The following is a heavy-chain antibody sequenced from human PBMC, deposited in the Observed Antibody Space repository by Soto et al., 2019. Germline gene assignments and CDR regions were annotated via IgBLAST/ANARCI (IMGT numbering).Heavy chain of an antibody. V-gene: IGHV1-3*01. CDR3: ARVPRDKPFDY. CDR2: INAGNGNT. J-gene: IGHJ4*02. D-gene: IGHD2-15*01. Sequence: QVQLVQSGAEVKKPGASVKVSCKASGYTFTSYAMHWVRQAPGQRLEWMGWINAGNGNTKYSQKFQGRVTITRDTSASTAYMELSSLRSEDTGVYYCARVPRDKPFDYWGQGTLVTVSS. CDR1: GYTFTSYA.